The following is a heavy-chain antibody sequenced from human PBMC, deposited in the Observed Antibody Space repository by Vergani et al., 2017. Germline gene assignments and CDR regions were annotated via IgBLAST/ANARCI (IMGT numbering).Heavy chain of an antibody. CDR3: ARDPAYYGSGSPLYMGV. CDR2: IIPIFGTA. V-gene: IGHV1-69*01. CDR1: GGTFSSYA. D-gene: IGHD3-10*01. J-gene: IGHJ6*03. Sequence: QVQLVQSGAEVKKPGSSVKVSCKASGGTFSSYAISWVRQAPGQGLEWMGGIIPIFGTANYAQKFQGRVTITADESTSTAYMELSSLRSEDTAVYYCARDPAYYGSGSPLYMGVWGKGTTVTVSS.